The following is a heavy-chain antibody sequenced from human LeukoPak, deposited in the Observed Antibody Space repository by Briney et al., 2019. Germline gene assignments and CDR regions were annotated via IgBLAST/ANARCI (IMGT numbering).Heavy chain of an antibody. D-gene: IGHD1-26*01. CDR1: GFTFSSYG. Sequence: PGGSLRLSCAASGFTFSSYGMHWVRQAPGKGLEWVAFIRYDGSNKYYADSVKGRFTISRDNSKNTLYLQMNSLRAEDTAVYYCAKGGSYYPNYYYYYMDVWGKGTTVTVSS. J-gene: IGHJ6*03. V-gene: IGHV3-30*02. CDR2: IRYDGSNK. CDR3: AKGGSYYPNYYYYYMDV.